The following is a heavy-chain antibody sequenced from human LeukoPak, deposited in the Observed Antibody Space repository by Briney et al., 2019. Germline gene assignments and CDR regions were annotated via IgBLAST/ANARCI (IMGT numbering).Heavy chain of an antibody. CDR2: INTNTGNP. CDR1: GYIFTSYV. D-gene: IGHD4-17*01. J-gene: IGHJ6*03. Sequence: ASVKVSCKASGYIFTSYVMNWVRKAPGQGLEWMGWINTNTGNPTYAQGFTGRFVFSLDTSVSTAYLQISSLKAEDTAVYYCARDQVYDYGDYEGYYYYMDVWGKGTTVTVSS. CDR3: ARDQVYDYGDYEGYYYYMDV. V-gene: IGHV7-4-1*02.